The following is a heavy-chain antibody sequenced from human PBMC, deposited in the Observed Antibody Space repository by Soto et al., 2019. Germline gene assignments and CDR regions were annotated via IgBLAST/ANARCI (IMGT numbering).Heavy chain of an antibody. J-gene: IGHJ6*03. CDR2: IYYSGST. CDR1: GGSISSYY. D-gene: IGHD3-16*01. Sequence: SETLSLTCTVSGGSISSYYWSWIRQPPGKGLEWIGYIYYSGSTNYNPSLKSRVTISVDTSKNQFSLKLSSVTAADTAVYYCARRRMGGEYYYYYYMDVSGKGTTVTVSS. CDR3: ARRRMGGEYYYYYYMDV. V-gene: IGHV4-59*08.